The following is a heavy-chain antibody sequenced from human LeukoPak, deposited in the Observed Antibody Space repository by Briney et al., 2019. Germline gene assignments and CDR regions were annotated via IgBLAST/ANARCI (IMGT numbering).Heavy chain of an antibody. Sequence: GASVKVSCKASGGTFSSYAISWVRQAPGQGLEWMGRIIPILGIANYAQKFQGRVTITADKSTSTAYMELSSLRSEDTAVYYCATSTYSSSPGGYWGQGTLVTVFS. CDR1: GGTFSSYA. J-gene: IGHJ4*02. CDR3: ATSTYSSSPGGY. CDR2: IIPILGIA. D-gene: IGHD6-6*01. V-gene: IGHV1-69*04.